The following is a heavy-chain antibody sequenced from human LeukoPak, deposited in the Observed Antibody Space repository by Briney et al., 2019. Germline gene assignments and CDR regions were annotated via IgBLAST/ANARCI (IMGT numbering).Heavy chain of an antibody. CDR1: GFTFSTFA. CDR3: AKDGRPWPTTLSWFDP. D-gene: IGHD4-11*01. Sequence: GGSLRLSCAASGFTFSTFAMHWVRQAPGKGLEWVAFIRYDGSNKYYADSVKGRFTISRDNSKNTLYLQMNSLRAEDTAVYYCAKDGRPWPTTLSWFDPWGQGTLVTVSS. J-gene: IGHJ5*02. CDR2: IRYDGSNK. V-gene: IGHV3-30*02.